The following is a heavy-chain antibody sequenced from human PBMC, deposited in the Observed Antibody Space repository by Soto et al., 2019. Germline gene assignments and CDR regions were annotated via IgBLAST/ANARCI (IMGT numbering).Heavy chain of an antibody. V-gene: IGHV4-39*01. Sequence: SETLSLTCSVSGYSVSSSDYYWAWIRPPPGKGLEWIGSMLYSGLTYYNPSLKSRVTLSVDTSKNQFSVRLKSVTASDTAVYYCAPLSVSLSGPYGIHVWGQGTTVTVSS. CDR2: MLYSGLT. CDR1: GYSVSSSDYY. D-gene: IGHD2-15*01. CDR3: APLSVSLSGPYGIHV. J-gene: IGHJ6*02.